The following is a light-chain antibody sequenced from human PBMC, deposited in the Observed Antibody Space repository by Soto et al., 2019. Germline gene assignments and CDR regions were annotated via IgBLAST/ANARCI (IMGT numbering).Light chain of an antibody. CDR3: QQLNSYPRT. J-gene: IGKJ1*01. Sequence: DIQLTQSPSFLSASVGDRVTITCRASQGISSYLAWYQQKPGKAPKLLIYAASTLQSGVPSRFSGSGSGTEFTLTSSSLQPEDVATYYCQQLNSYPRTFGQGTKVEI. V-gene: IGKV1-9*01. CDR2: AAS. CDR1: QGISSY.